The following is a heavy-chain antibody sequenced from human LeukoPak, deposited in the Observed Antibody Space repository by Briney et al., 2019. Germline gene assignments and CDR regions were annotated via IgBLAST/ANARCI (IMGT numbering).Heavy chain of an antibody. J-gene: IGHJ1*01. CDR3: ATYSSLNRREFQY. Sequence: ASVKVSCKASGGTFSSYAISWVRQAPGQGLEWMGGIIPIFGTANYAQKFQGRVTITADESTSTAYMELSSLRAEDTAVYYCATYSSLNRREFQYWGQGTLLTVSS. CDR1: GGTFSSYA. CDR2: IIPIFGTA. D-gene: IGHD3-22*01. V-gene: IGHV1-69*01.